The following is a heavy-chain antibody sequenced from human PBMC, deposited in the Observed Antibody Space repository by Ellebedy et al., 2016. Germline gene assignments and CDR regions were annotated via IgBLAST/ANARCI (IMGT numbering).Heavy chain of an antibody. CDR2: ISSSSSTT. CDR3: ATTKGELWPY. V-gene: IGHV3-48*01. J-gene: IGHJ4*02. Sequence: GESLKISXAASGFTFSSYSMKWVRQAPGKGLEWVSYISSSSSTTLYADSVKGRFTISRDNAKNSLYLQMNSLRAEDTAVYYCATTKGELWPYWGQGTLVTASS. D-gene: IGHD1-26*01. CDR1: GFTFSSYS.